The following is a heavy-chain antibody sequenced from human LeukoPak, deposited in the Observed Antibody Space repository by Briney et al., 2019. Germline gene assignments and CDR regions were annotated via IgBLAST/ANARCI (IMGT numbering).Heavy chain of an antibody. CDR1: GGTFSSYA. Sequence: GASVKVSCKASGGTFSSYAISWVRQAPGQGLEWMGGIIPIFGTANYAQKFRGRVTITADKSTRTAYMELSSLRSEDTAVYYCAKGRYHLATVTLLDYWGQGTLVTVSS. CDR3: AKGRYHLATVTLLDY. J-gene: IGHJ4*02. D-gene: IGHD4-17*01. V-gene: IGHV1-69*06. CDR2: IIPIFGTA.